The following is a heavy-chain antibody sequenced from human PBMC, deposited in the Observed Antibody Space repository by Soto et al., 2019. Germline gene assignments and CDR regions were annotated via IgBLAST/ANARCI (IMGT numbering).Heavy chain of an antibody. CDR2: IYSSGNT. CDR1: GGSISSGGYY. Sequence: SETLSLTCTVSGGSISSGGYYWSWIRQHPGKGLEWIGYIYSSGNTKYNPSLQSRVTMSLDTSNNQFSLRLTSVTAADTAVYYCARGQRFSDWFDPWGQGTLVTVSS. J-gene: IGHJ5*02. V-gene: IGHV4-31*03. CDR3: ARGQRFSDWFDP. D-gene: IGHD3-3*01.